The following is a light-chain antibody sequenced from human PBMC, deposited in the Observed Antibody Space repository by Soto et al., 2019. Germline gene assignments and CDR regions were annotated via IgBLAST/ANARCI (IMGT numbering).Light chain of an antibody. Sequence: QSALTQPSSASGSPGQSVTISCTGTSGDVGGYNYVSWYQHHPGKAPKLMIYEVTKRPSGVPDRFSGSKSGNTASLTVSRLQGEDESDYYCSSYAGNNTFAFGGGTKLTVL. V-gene: IGLV2-8*01. CDR1: SGDVGGYNY. CDR3: SSYAGNNTFA. J-gene: IGLJ2*01. CDR2: EVT.